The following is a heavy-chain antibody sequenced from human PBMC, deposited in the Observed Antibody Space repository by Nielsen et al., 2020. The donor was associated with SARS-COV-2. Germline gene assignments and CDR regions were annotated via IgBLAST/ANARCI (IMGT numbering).Heavy chain of an antibody. D-gene: IGHD6-19*01. CDR2: IYYSGST. V-gene: IGHV4-39*01. CDR1: GGSISSSSYY. CDR3: ARQWAVAAPFDY. Sequence: SETLSLTCTVSGGSISSSSYYWGWIRQPPGKGLEWIGSIYYSGSTYYNPSLKSRVTISVDTSKNQFSLKLSSVTAADTAVYYCARQWAVAAPFDYWGQGTLVTVSS. J-gene: IGHJ4*02.